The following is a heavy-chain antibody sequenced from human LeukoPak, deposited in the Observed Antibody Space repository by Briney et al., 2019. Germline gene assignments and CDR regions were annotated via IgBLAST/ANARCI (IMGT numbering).Heavy chain of an antibody. J-gene: IGHJ3*02. V-gene: IGHV1-69*04. D-gene: IGHD3-22*01. CDR1: GGTFSSYA. CDR3: ARQSDSSGYYSDAFDI. CDR2: IIPILGIA. Sequence: SVKVSCKASGGTFSSYAISWVRQAPGQGLEWMGRIIPILGIANYAQKFQGRVTITADKSTSTAYMELSRLRSDDTAVYYCARQSDSSGYYSDAFDIWGQGTMVTVSS.